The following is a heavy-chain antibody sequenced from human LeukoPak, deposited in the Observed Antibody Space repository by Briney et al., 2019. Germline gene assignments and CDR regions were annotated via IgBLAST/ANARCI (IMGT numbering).Heavy chain of an antibody. CDR2: ISSSGKTI. Sequence: GGSLRLSCAASRFTLSTYEVNWVRQSPGKGLEWVSYISSSGKTIYYADSVKGPFTVSRDNAKNSLYLQMNSLRAEDTAVYYCARVIYSSSYYGMDVWGLGTTVTVSS. CDR3: ARVIYSSSYYGMDV. CDR1: RFTLSTYE. V-gene: IGHV3-48*03. D-gene: IGHD3-10*01. J-gene: IGHJ6*02.